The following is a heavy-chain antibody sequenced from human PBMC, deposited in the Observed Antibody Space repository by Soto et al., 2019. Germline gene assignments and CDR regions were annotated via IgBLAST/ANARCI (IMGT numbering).Heavy chain of an antibody. CDR2: MNPNSGNT. V-gene: IGHV1-8*01. J-gene: IGHJ4*02. CDR3: AREDYGGRPGY. D-gene: IGHD4-17*01. Sequence: QVQLVQSGAEVKKPGASVKLSCKASGYTFTSYDITWVRQATGQGLEWMGWMNPNSGNTGCAQKFQGRVTMTRNTSISTAYTELSSLGSEDTAVYYCAREDYGGRPGYWGQGTLVTVSS. CDR1: GYTFTSYD.